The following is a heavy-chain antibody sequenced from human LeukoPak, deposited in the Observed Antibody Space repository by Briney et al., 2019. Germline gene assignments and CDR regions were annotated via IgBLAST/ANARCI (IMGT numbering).Heavy chain of an antibody. Sequence: GGSLRLSCAASGFTFSDYYMSWIRQAPGKGLKWVSYISSSGSTIYYADSVKGRFTISRDNAKNSLYLQMNSLRAEDTAVYYCAREGKLEQYYYYMDVWGKGTTVTVSS. CDR3: AREGKLEQYYYYMDV. CDR1: GFTFSDYY. D-gene: IGHD1/OR15-1a*01. J-gene: IGHJ6*03. CDR2: ISSSGSTI. V-gene: IGHV3-11*01.